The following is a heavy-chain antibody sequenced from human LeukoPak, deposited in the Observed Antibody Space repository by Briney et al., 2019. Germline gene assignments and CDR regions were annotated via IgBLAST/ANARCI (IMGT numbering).Heavy chain of an antibody. V-gene: IGHV3-23*01. D-gene: IGHD4-17*01. Sequence: GGSLRLSCAASGFTFSSYAMTWVRQAPGKGLEYVSAISGSGSTTSYADPVKGRFTISRDNSKSTVYLQMNSLGAEDTAVYYCAAPVDTVTIDYWGQGTLVTVSS. CDR3: AAPVDTVTIDY. J-gene: IGHJ4*02. CDR2: ISGSGSTT. CDR1: GFTFSSYA.